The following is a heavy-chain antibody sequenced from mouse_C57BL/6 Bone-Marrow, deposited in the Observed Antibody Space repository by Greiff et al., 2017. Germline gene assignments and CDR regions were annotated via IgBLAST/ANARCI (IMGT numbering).Heavy chain of an antibody. CDR3: ARERDYDYLCAY. J-gene: IGHJ3*01. CDR2: IYPGSGNT. Sequence: QVQLQQSGAELVRPGASVKLSCKASGYTFTDYYINWVKQRPGQGLEWIARIYPGSGNTYYNEKFKGKATLTAEKSSSTAYMQLSSLTSEDSAVYFCARERDYDYLCAYWGQGTLVTVSA. V-gene: IGHV1-76*01. CDR1: GYTFTDYY. D-gene: IGHD2-4*01.